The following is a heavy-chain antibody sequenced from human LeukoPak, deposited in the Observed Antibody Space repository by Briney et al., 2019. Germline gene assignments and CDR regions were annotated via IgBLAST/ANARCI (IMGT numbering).Heavy chain of an antibody. V-gene: IGHV1-2*06. CDR3: ARGYCSGGSCYSVENWFDP. J-gene: IGHJ5*02. CDR1: VYTFTGYY. CDR2: KNPHGGGT. D-gene: IGHD2-15*01. Sequence: ASVKLSRNSAVYTFTGYYMFWVRHAPGQGLEWVGRKNPHGGGTNYAQKLQGTVTMTRDTSISTAYMEASRLISDDTAVYYCARGYCSGGSCYSVENWFDPWGQETLVTVSS.